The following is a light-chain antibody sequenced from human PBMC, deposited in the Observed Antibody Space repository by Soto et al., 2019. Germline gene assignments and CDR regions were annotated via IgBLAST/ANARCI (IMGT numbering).Light chain of an antibody. Sequence: EIVLTQSPATLSSFPGDRVTLSCRASQAVNTRLAWYQHKPGQAPRLLIYLASNRAAGVPARFSGSGSGTDFTLTISNGEPEDFAVYYCHQRQSWPRTFGQGTTVDIK. J-gene: IGKJ1*01. V-gene: IGKV3-11*01. CDR3: HQRQSWPRT. CDR2: LAS. CDR1: QAVNTR.